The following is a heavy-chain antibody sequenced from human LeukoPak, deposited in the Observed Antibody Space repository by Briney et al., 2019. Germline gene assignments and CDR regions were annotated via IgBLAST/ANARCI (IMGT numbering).Heavy chain of an antibody. D-gene: IGHD4-17*01. CDR1: GGSISSGGYY. Sequence: SETLSLTCTVSGGSISSGGYYWSWIRQHPGKGLEWIGYIYYSGSTYYNPSLKSRVTISVDTSKNQFSLKLSSVTAADTAVYYCARAPGVTTPFDYWGQGTLVTVSS. V-gene: IGHV4-31*03. J-gene: IGHJ4*02. CDR2: IYYSGST. CDR3: ARAPGVTTPFDY.